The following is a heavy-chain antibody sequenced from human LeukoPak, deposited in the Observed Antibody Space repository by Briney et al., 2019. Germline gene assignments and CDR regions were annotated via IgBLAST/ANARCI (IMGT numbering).Heavy chain of an antibody. CDR1: GYSFTSYW. J-gene: IGHJ3*02. Sequence: GESLKISCKGSGYSFTSYWIGWVRQMPGKGLEWVSSISSSSSYIYYADSVKGRFTISRDNAKNSLYLQMNSLRAEDTAVYYCARELGYYYDSSGYYYGYNAFDIWGQGTMVTVSS. D-gene: IGHD3-22*01. CDR2: ISSSSSYI. CDR3: ARELGYYYDSSGYYYGYNAFDI. V-gene: IGHV3-21*01.